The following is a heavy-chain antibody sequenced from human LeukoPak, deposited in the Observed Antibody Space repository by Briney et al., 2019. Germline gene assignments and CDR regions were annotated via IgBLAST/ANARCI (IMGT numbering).Heavy chain of an antibody. D-gene: IGHD3-3*01. Sequence: GGSLRLSCAASGFTFSSYWMSWVRQAPGKGLEWVANIKQDGSEKYYVDSVKGRFTISRDNAKNSLYLQMNSLRAEDTAVYYCAKAITIFEMGYWGQGTLVTVSS. V-gene: IGHV3-7*01. CDR1: GFTFSSYW. J-gene: IGHJ4*02. CDR2: IKQDGSEK. CDR3: AKAITIFEMGY.